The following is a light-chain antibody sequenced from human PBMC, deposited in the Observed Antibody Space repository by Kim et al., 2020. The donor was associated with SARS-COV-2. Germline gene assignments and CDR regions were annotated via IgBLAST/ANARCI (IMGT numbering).Light chain of an antibody. CDR1: SGHSSYA. J-gene: IGLJ3*02. CDR3: QTWGTGIWV. V-gene: IGLV4-69*01. CDR2: LNSDGSH. Sequence: ASAKLTCTLSSGHSSYAIAWHQQRPEKGPRYLMKLNSDGSHSKGDGIPDRFSGSSSGAERYLTISSLQSEDEADYYCQTWGTGIWVFGGGTKLTVL.